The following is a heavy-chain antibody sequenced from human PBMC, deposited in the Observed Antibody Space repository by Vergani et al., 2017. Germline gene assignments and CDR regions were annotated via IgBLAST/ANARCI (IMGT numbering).Heavy chain of an antibody. D-gene: IGHD5-18*01. J-gene: IGHJ5*02. Sequence: QVQLQESGPGLVKPSETLSLTCTVSGGSVSSGSYYWSWIRQPPGKGLEWIGYIYYGGSTNYNPSLKSRVTISVDTSKNQFSLKLSSVTAADTAVYYCARERGYSYGYDSNWFDPWGQGTLVTVSS. V-gene: IGHV4-61*01. CDR2: IYYGGST. CDR1: GGSVSSGSYY. CDR3: ARERGYSYGYDSNWFDP.